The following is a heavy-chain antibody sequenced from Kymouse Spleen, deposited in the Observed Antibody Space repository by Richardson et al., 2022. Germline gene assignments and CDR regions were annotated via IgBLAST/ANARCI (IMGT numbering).Heavy chain of an antibody. Sequence: QVQLVESGGGVVQPGRSLRLSCAASGFTFSSYGMHWVRQAPGKGLEWVAVISYDGSNKYYADSVKGRFTISRDNSKNTLYLQMNSLRAEDTAVYYCAKASLTSCYGFFDYWGQGTLVTVSS. J-gene: IGHJ4*02. CDR3: AKASLTSCYGFFDY. D-gene: IGHD2-2*02. CDR2: ISYDGSNK. V-gene: IGHV3-30*18. CDR1: GFTFSSYG.